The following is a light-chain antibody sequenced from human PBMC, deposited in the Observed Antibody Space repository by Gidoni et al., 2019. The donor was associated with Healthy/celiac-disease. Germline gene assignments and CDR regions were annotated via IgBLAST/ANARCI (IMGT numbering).Light chain of an antibody. V-gene: IGLV2-14*01. J-gene: IGLJ2*01. CDR1: SSDVGCYNY. CDR3: SSYTSSSPV. CDR2: DVS. Sequence: QSALTPPASVSGSPGQSITISCTGTSSDVGCYNYVSWYKQHPGKAPKRMIDDVSNRPSGVSNRVSGSKSGNTASLTIAGIQAEDEADYYCSSYTSSSPVFGGGTKLTVL.